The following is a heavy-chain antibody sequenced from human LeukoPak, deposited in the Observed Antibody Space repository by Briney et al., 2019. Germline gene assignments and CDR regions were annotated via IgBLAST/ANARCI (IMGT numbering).Heavy chain of an antibody. CDR2: INHSGST. CDR3: ARVRAAAATGAFDV. D-gene: IGHD6-13*01. J-gene: IGHJ3*01. V-gene: IGHV4-34*01. CDR1: DGSFSGCY. Sequence: PSETLSLTCAVYDGSFSGCYWSWIRQPPGKGLEWIGEINHSGSTNYNPSLKSRVTISVDTSKNQFFLKVSSVTAADTAVYYCARVRAAAATGAFDVWGQGTKVTVSS.